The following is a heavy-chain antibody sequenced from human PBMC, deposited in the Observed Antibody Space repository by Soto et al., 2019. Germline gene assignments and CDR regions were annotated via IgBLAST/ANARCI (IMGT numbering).Heavy chain of an antibody. V-gene: IGHV4-59*01. CDR2: IYSSGYT. Sequence: ETLSLTCTVSGDSISGYYWSWIRQPPGKGLEWIGYIYSSGYTNYNPSLKNRGTISVDTPKKQFFLNLRSVTAADTAVYYCARGGGYNFGIDYWGRGILVTVSS. D-gene: IGHD5-12*01. J-gene: IGHJ4*02. CDR1: GDSISGYY. CDR3: ARGGGYNFGIDY.